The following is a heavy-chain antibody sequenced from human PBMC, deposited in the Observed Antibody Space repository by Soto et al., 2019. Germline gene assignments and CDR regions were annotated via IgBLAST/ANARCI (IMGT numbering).Heavy chain of an antibody. Sequence: QVQLVQSGAEVKKPGASVKVSCKASGGTFSSYAIGWVRQAPGQGLEWMGGIIAIFGTANYGRKFQGRVTITADETTRTGYMELSSLRSEDTAVYYCASRIAGRYWYFDLWGRGTLVTVSS. V-gene: IGHV1-69*19. D-gene: IGHD6-13*01. CDR2: IIAIFGTA. J-gene: IGHJ2*01. CDR3: ASRIAGRYWYFDL. CDR1: GGTFSSYA.